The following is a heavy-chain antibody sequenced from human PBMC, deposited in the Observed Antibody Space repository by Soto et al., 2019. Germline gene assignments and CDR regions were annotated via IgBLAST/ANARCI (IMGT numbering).Heavy chain of an antibody. J-gene: IGHJ2*01. Sequence: SETLSLTCTVSGGSISSSSYYWGWIRQPPGKGLEWIGSIYYSGSTYYNPSLKSRVTISVDTSKNQFSLKLSSVTAADTAVYYCARRGYFTNGVCYSRYWYFDPWGRGTLVTVYS. CDR2: IYYSGST. CDR3: ARRGYFTNGVCYSRYWYFDP. CDR1: GGSISSSSYY. V-gene: IGHV4-39*01. D-gene: IGHD2-8*01.